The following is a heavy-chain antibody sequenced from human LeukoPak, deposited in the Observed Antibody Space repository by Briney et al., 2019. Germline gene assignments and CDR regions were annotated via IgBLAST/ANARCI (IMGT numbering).Heavy chain of an antibody. D-gene: IGHD6-19*01. CDR1: GFTFSSYS. Sequence: GSLRLSCAASGFTFSSYSMNWVRQAPGKGLEWVSYINTGSSTMYYADSVKGRFTISRDNSKNTLYLQMNSLRAEDTAVYYCARDKLIAVAGDYWGQGTLVTVSS. CDR2: INTGSSTM. CDR3: ARDKLIAVAGDY. V-gene: IGHV3-48*01. J-gene: IGHJ4*02.